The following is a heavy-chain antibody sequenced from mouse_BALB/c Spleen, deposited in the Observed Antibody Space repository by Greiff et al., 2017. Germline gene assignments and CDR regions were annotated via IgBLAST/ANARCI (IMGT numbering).Heavy chain of an antibody. Sequence: QVQLQQPGAELVKPGASVKLSCKASGYTFTSYWMHWVKQRPGQGLEWIGEINPSNGRTNYNEKFKSKATLTVDKSSSTAYMQLSSLTSEDSAVYYCARGECSEDDWGQGTTLTVSS. CDR3: ARGECSEDD. CDR1: GYTFTSYW. V-gene: IGHV1S81*02. CDR2: INPSNGRT. D-gene: IGHD1-1*01. J-gene: IGHJ2*01.